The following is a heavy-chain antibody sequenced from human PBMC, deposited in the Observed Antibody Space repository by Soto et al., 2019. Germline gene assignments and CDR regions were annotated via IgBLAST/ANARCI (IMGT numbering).Heavy chain of an antibody. CDR3: ARALYYYDSSAPFDI. D-gene: IGHD3-22*01. CDR1: GYTFTSYY. Sequence: GASVKVSCKASGYTFTSYYMHWVRQAPGQGLEWMGIINLSGGSTSYAQKFQGRVTMTRDTSTSTVYMELSSLRSEDTAVYYCARALYYYDSSAPFDIWGQGTMVTVSS. V-gene: IGHV1-46*01. J-gene: IGHJ3*02. CDR2: INLSGGST.